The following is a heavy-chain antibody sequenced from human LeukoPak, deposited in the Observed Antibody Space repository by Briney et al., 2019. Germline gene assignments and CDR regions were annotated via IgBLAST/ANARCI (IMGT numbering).Heavy chain of an antibody. Sequence: SETLSLTCAVSGYSISSGYYWGWIRPPPGKGLEWIGSIYHSGSTYYNPSLKSRVTISVDTSKNQFSLKLSSVTAADTAVYYCARVPDYGGFDYWGQGTLVTVSS. CDR2: IYHSGST. J-gene: IGHJ4*02. D-gene: IGHD4-23*01. CDR1: GYSISSGYY. CDR3: ARVPDYGGFDY. V-gene: IGHV4-38-2*01.